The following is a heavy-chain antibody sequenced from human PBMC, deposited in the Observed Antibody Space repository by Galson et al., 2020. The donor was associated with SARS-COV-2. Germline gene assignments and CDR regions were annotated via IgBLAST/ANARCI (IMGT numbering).Heavy chain of an antibody. V-gene: IGHV4-31*03. D-gene: IGHD2-15*01. CDR3: ARDRNCSGGSCSYFDY. CDR1: GGSISSGGYY. J-gene: IGHJ4*02. Sequence: SETLSLTCTVSGGSISSGGYYWSWIRQHPGKGLEWIGYIYYSGSTYYNPSLKSRVTISVDTSKNQFSLKLSSVTAADTAVYYCARDRNCSGGSCSYFDYWGQGTLVTVS. CDR2: IYYSGST.